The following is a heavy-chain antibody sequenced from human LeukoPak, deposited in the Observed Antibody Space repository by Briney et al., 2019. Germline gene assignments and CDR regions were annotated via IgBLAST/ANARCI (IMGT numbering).Heavy chain of an antibody. Sequence: PSETLSLTCSVSGASIDLYFWSWVRQSAAKGLEWIGRTHVSGTTSYNPSLKNRVTVSLDKSKNQVSLQLTSMTAADTAVYFCATRDFFGPGGYPSPDGFDIWGQGIAVTVSS. J-gene: IGHJ6*02. D-gene: IGHD2-8*02. CDR1: GASIDLYF. V-gene: IGHV4-4*07. CDR3: ATRDFFGPGGYPSPDGFDI. CDR2: THVSGTT.